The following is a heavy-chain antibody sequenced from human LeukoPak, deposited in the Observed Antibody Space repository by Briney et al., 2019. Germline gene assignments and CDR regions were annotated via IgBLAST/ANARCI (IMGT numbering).Heavy chain of an antibody. CDR1: GGSISSGSYY. Sequence: PSQTLSLTCTVSGGSISSGSYYWSWIRHPAGKELECIGRIYTSGSTNYNPSLKRRVTISVDTSKNQFSLKLSSVTAADTAVYSCARDGSRGSFYFEYWGKGAMVTVFS. CDR3: ARDGSRGSFYFEY. D-gene: IGHD3-10*01. J-gene: IGHJ4*02. V-gene: IGHV4-61*02. CDR2: IYTSGST.